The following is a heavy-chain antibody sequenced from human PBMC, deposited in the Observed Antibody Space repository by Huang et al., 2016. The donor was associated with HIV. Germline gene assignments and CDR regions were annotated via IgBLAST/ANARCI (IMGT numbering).Heavy chain of an antibody. CDR1: GFTLDDYG. CDR3: ARGYNFWSGYYTDKYYMDV. D-gene: IGHD3-3*01. J-gene: IGHJ6*03. CDR2: IHWNGESA. V-gene: IGHV3-20*04. Sequence: EVILVESGGGVVRPGGSLRLSCAISGFTLDDYGMSGVRQAPGKGLEWGSGIHWNGESASYADSVKGRFTVSKDNANNSLFLQMNSLRAEDTALYYCARGYNFWSGYYTDKYYMDVWGKGTTVVVSS.